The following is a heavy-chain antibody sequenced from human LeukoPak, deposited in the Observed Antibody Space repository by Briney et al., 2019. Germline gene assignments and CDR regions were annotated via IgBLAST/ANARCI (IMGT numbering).Heavy chain of an antibody. D-gene: IGHD5-18*01. V-gene: IGHV3-66*01. Sequence: GGSLRLSCAPSGFLVSSNYMSWVRQAAGEGLEWVSLIYSDGSTYFADSVKGRFTISRDNSKNTLSLQMNSLRAEDTAVYYCARRERLGYSYGRGTLDIWGQGTMVTVSS. CDR2: IYSDGST. CDR1: GFLVSSNY. CDR3: ARRERLGYSYGRGTLDI. J-gene: IGHJ3*02.